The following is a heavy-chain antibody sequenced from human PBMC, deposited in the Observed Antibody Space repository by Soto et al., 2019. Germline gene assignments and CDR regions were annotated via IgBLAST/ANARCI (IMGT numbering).Heavy chain of an antibody. V-gene: IGHV3-7*03. CDR1: GFTFSSYW. Sequence: EVQLVESGGGLVQPGGSLRLSCAASGFTFSSYWMSWVRQAPVKGLEWVGNIKQDGSEKNYVDFVEGRFTISRDNAENSLYLQMNSLRAEDTAVYYCARIASAGRGWDVWGHGTTVVVSS. D-gene: IGHD6-13*01. CDR3: ARIASAGRGWDV. CDR2: IKQDGSEK. J-gene: IGHJ6*02.